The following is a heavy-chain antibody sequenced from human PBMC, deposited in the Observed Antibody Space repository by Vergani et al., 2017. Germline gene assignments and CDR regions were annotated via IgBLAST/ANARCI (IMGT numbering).Heavy chain of an antibody. CDR2: ISNSGNTI. Sequence: QVQLVESGGGLVKPGGSLRLSCAASGFSFSDHYMTWIRQAPGKGLEWVSYISNSGNTIEYADSVKGRFSISRDNAKNTLYLQMNSLRAEDTAVYYFARETDTCSSVSYNYYAMDVWGQGTTVSVSS. CDR3: ARETDTCSSVSYNYYAMDV. V-gene: IGHV3-11*04. D-gene: IGHD2-21*02. J-gene: IGHJ6*02. CDR1: GFSFSDHY.